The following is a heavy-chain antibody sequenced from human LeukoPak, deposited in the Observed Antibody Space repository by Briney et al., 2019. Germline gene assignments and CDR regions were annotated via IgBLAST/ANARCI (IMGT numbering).Heavy chain of an antibody. CDR3: AGEVVATIRGRGDFDY. J-gene: IGHJ4*02. D-gene: IGHD5-12*01. CDR1: GGTFSSYA. CDR2: IIPIFGTA. V-gene: IGHV1-69*13. Sequence: ASVKVSCKASGGTFSSYAISWVRQAPGQGLEWMGGIIPIFGTANYAQKFQGRVTITADESTSTAYMELSSLRSGDTAVYYCAGEVVATIRGRGDFDYWGEGTLASVSS.